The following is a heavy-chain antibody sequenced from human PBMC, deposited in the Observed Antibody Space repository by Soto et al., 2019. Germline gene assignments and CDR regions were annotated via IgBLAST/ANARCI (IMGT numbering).Heavy chain of an antibody. J-gene: IGHJ4*02. CDR1: GDSVSSASYF. CDR3: ACSGSAYSQYYFDY. Sequence: PSETLSLTCTVSGDSVSSASYFWSWIRQPPGKGLEWIGYVSYTGNKNQKASPRSRVTMSVYPSQNRFSLRLTSVTAADTDVYYCACSGSAYSQYYFDYWGPGTLVTVSS. CDR2: VSYTGNK. V-gene: IGHV4-61*01. D-gene: IGHD3-22*01.